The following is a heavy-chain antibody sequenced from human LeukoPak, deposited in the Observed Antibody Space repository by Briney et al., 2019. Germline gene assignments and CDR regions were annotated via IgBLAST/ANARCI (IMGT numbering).Heavy chain of an antibody. D-gene: IGHD3-3*01. CDR3: ARGFGVVIYYYYMDV. CDR1: GFTFSRYV. Sequence: GSLRLSCAASGFTFSRYVMTWVRQPPGKGLEWIGEINHSGSTNYNPSLKSRVTISVDTSKNQFSLKLSSVTAADTAVYYCARGFGVVIYYYYMDVWGKGTTVTVSS. CDR2: INHSGST. V-gene: IGHV4-34*01. J-gene: IGHJ6*03.